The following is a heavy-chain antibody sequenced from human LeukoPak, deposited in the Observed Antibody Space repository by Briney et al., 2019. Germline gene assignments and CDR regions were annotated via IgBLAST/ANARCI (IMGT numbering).Heavy chain of an antibody. Sequence: GGSLRLSCAASGFTFSSYGMHWVRQAPGKGLEWVAVISYDGSNKYYADSVKGRFTISRDNSKNTLYLQMNSLRAEDTAVYYCAKDFFSGTMVRGVINDYWGQGTLVTVSS. V-gene: IGHV3-30*18. J-gene: IGHJ4*02. CDR3: AKDFFSGTMVRGVINDY. CDR2: ISYDGSNK. CDR1: GFTFSSYG. D-gene: IGHD3-10*01.